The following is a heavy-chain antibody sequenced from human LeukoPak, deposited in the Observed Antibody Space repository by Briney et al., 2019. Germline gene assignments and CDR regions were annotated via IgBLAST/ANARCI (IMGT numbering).Heavy chain of an antibody. CDR2: INGDGNT. J-gene: IGHJ4*02. CDR3: AKDIGGGLLEY. CDR1: GFSFGANS. V-gene: IGHV3-43*02. D-gene: IGHD2-15*01. Sequence: GGSLRLSCAASGFSFGANSMHWARQVPGKGLEWVSLINGDGNTYYAASVNGRFTISRDNSKNSLYLQMSSLRPEDTALYYCAKDIGGGLLEYWGQGTLVTVSS.